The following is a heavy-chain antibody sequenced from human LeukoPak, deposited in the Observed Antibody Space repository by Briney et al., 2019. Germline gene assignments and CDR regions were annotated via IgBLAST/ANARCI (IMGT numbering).Heavy chain of an antibody. D-gene: IGHD2-2*01. CDR1: GGSISSHY. J-gene: IGHJ6*02. CDR2: IYSSGTT. CDR3: AREIVVPAAPYYYGMDV. V-gene: IGHV4-59*11. Sequence: SETLSLTCTVSGGSISSHYWSWIRQPPGKGLEWIGYIYSSGTTKYNPSLMSRVTISVDTTKNQLSLRLNSMTAADTAVYYCAREIVVPAAPYYYGMDVWGQGTSVTVSS.